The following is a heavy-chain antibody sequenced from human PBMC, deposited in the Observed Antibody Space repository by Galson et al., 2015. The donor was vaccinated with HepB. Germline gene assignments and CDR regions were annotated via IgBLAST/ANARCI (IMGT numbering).Heavy chain of an antibody. CDR1: GDSVSSHSAA. J-gene: IGHJ5*01. CDR3: ARSTGWYDC. D-gene: IGHD1-1*01. V-gene: IGHV6-1*01. Sequence: ISGDSVSSHSAAWNWIRQSPSRGLEWLGRTYYRSKWYNEYAASVKSRITINPDTSKNQFSLRLNSVIPEDTAVYYCARSTGWYDCRGQGTLVTVSS. CDR2: TYYRSKWYN.